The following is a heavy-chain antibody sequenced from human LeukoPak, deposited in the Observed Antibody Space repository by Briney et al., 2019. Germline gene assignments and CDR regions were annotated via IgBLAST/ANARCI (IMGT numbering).Heavy chain of an antibody. D-gene: IGHD1-26*01. V-gene: IGHV1-18*01. J-gene: IGHJ3*02. CDR1: GYTFTSYG. CDR3: ARDDRGSYGLNDAFDI. CDR2: ISAYNGNT. Sequence: GASVKVSCKASGYTFTSYGISWVRQAPGQGLEWMGWISAYNGNTNYAQKLQGRVTMTTDTSTSTAYMELRSLRSDDTAVYYCARDDRGSYGLNDAFDIWGQGTMVTVSS.